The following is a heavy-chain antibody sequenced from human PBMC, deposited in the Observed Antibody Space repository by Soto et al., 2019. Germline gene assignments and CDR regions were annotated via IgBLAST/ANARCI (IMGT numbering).Heavy chain of an antibody. D-gene: IGHD3-22*01. J-gene: IGHJ4*02. CDR3: AKVFYYYDSSGYYYFDY. Sequence: SVKVSCKASGGTFSSYAISWVRQAPGQGLEWMGGIIPIFGTANYAQKFQGRVTITADESTSTAYMELSSLRAEDTAVYYCAKVFYYYDSSGYYYFDYWGQGTLVTVSS. CDR2: IIPIFGTA. CDR1: GGTFSSYA. V-gene: IGHV1-69*13.